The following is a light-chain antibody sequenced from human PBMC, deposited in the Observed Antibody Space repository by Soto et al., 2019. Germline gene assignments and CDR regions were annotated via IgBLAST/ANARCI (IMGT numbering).Light chain of an antibody. CDR3: AAWDDSLRAWV. CDR1: SSSIGNHH. J-gene: IGLJ3*02. V-gene: IGLV1-47*01. CDR2: RNN. Sequence: QSVVSQPPSASGAPGQRVTISCSGSSSSIGNHHVYWYQQLPGTAPKLLIYRNNQWPSGIPDRFSGSKSGTSASLAISGLQSEDEADYYCAAWDDSLRAWVFGGGTKLTVL.